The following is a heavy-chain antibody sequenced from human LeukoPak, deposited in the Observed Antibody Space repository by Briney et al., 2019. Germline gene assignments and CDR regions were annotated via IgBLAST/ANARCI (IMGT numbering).Heavy chain of an antibody. CDR2: IYYSGST. CDR1: GGSISSYY. V-gene: IGHV4-59*01. J-gene: IGHJ4*02. CDR3: ARRPGPFDY. Sequence: PSETLSLTCTVSGGSISSYYWSWIRQPPGKGLEWIGYIYYSGSTNYNPSLKSRVTISVDTSKNQFSLKLSSVTAADTAVYYCARRPGPFDYWGQGTLVTVSS.